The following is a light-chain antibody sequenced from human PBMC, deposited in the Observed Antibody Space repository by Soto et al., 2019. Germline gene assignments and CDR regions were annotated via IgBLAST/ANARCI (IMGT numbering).Light chain of an antibody. CDR2: EGS. CDR3: CSYAGSSTYV. CDR1: SSDVGSYNL. J-gene: IGLJ1*01. Sequence: HSALTKPASVSGAPGQSITISCTGTSSDVGSYNLVSWYQQHPGKAPKLMIYEGSKRPSGVSNRFSASKSGNTASLTISGLQAEDEADFYCCSYAGSSTYVFGTGTKVTVL. V-gene: IGLV2-23*01.